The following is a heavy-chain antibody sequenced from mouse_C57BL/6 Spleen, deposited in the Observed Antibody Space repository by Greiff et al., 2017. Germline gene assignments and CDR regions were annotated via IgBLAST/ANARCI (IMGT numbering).Heavy chain of an antibody. CDR3: ARLHSGAMDY. Sequence: EVHLVESGGGLVQPGGSLKLSCAASGFTFSDYYMYWVRQTPEKRLEWVAYISNGGGSTYYPDTVKGRFTISRDNAKNTLYLQMSRLKSEDTAMYYCARLHSGAMDYWGQGTSVTVSS. V-gene: IGHV5-12*01. CDR1: GFTFSDYY. CDR2: ISNGGGST. J-gene: IGHJ4*01.